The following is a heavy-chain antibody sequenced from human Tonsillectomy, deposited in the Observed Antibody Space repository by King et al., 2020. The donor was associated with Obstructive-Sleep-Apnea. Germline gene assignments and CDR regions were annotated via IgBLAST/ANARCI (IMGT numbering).Heavy chain of an antibody. CDR2: IFSNDEK. J-gene: IGHJ6*02. CDR1: GFSLVNAGMG. D-gene: IGHD3-10*01. CDR3: ARVRGFYYGSGGMDV. Sequence: TLKESGPVLVKPTETLTLTCTVSGFSLVNAGMGVSWIRQPPGKALEWLAHIFSNDEKSYSTSLKSSLTISKDTSKSQVVLTMTNMDPVDTATYYCARVRGFYYGSGGMDVWGQGTTVTVSS. V-gene: IGHV2-26*01.